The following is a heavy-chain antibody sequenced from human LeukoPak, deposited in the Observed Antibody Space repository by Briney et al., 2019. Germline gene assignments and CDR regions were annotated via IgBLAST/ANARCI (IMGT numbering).Heavy chain of an antibody. CDR1: GGSISSYY. D-gene: IGHD1-1*01. CDR3: ARGRVSSSTWYSTYYYYFYMDV. CDR2: IETSGNT. Sequence: SETLSLTCTVSGGSISSYYWSWIRQPAGKGLEWIGRIETSGNTNYKPSLKSRVTMSVDTSKNQFSLKLSSVTAADTAVYFCARGRVSSSTWYSTYYYYFYMDVWGKGTTVTVSS. J-gene: IGHJ6*03. V-gene: IGHV4-4*07.